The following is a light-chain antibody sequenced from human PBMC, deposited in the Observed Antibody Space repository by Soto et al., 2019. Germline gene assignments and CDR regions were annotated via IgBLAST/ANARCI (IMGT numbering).Light chain of an antibody. J-gene: IGKJ2*01. Sequence: DIQMTQSPTFLSASVGDRVTITRRASLSISSYLAWYHQKPGQAPKLLIYQASTLENGVPSRISGSGSGTEFTLTISSLQPDDFATYHCQQYNTYPFTFGQGTKLEI. V-gene: IGKV1-5*03. CDR1: LSISSY. CDR2: QAS. CDR3: QQYNTYPFT.